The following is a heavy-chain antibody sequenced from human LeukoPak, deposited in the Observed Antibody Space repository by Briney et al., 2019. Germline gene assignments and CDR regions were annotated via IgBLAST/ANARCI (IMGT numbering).Heavy chain of an antibody. V-gene: IGHV3-53*04. CDR2: IYSGGST. J-gene: IGHJ4*02. CDR3: ARGGSIAAAGTSPLPDY. D-gene: IGHD6-13*01. CDR1: GFTVSSNY. Sequence: GGSLRLSCAASGFTVSSNYMSWVRHAPGKGLEWVSVIYSGGSTYYADSVKGRFTISRHNSKNTLYLQMNSLRAEDTAVYYCARGGSIAAAGTSPLPDYWGQGTLVTVSS.